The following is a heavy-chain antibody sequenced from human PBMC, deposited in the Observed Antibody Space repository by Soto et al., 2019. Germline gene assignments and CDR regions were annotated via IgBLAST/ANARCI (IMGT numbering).Heavy chain of an antibody. J-gene: IGHJ4*02. CDR3: ARGTLASSVEEMGYYFDY. CDR1: GGSISSGGYY. V-gene: IGHV4-31*03. Sequence: QVQLQESGPGLVKPSQTLSLTCTVSGGSISSGGYYWSWIRQHPGKGLEWIGYIYYSGSTYYNPSLKSRVTIEVETSKRQFSLKLSSVTAADSAVYYCARGTLASSVEEMGYYFDYWGLGAPVTVSS. D-gene: IGHD1-26*01. CDR2: IYYSGST.